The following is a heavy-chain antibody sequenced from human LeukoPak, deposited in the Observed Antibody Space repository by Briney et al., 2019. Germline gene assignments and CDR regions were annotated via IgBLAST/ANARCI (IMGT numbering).Heavy chain of an antibody. CDR3: ASQDGNSKYYFDY. Sequence: GESLKISCKGSGYSFTYYCIGWVRQMPGKGLEWMGIIYPGDSDTRYRPSFQGQVTISVDKSISTAYLQWSSLKASDTAMYYCASQDGNSKYYFDYWGQGTLVTVSS. D-gene: IGHD1-1*01. CDR1: GYSFTYYC. V-gene: IGHV5-51*01. J-gene: IGHJ4*02. CDR2: IYPGDSDT.